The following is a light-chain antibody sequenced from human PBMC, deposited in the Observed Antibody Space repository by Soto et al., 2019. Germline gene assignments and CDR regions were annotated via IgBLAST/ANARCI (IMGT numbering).Light chain of an antibody. V-gene: IGKV3-20*01. CDR3: QQYGSSGT. CDR2: GAS. J-gene: IGKJ1*01. Sequence: EIVLTQSPGTLSLSPGERATLSCRASQSVSSSYLAWYQQKPGQAPRLLIYGASSRATGFPARFSGSGSGTDFTLTISRLEPEDFAVYYCQQYGSSGTFGQGTKVDIK. CDR1: QSVSSSY.